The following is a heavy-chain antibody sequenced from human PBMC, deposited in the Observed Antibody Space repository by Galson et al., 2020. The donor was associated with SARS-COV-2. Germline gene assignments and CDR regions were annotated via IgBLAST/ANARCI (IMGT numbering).Heavy chain of an antibody. CDR3: AKGGKVVTRYYYYMDV. D-gene: IGHD2-15*01. J-gene: IGHJ6*03. Sequence: SLKISCAASGFTFDDYAMHWVRQAPGKGLEWVSGISWTSGSIGYADSVKGRFTISRDNAKNALYLQMNSLRAEDTALYYCAKGGKVVTRYYYYMDVWGKGTTVTVSS. CDR1: GFTFDDYA. V-gene: IGHV3-9*01. CDR2: ISWTSGSI.